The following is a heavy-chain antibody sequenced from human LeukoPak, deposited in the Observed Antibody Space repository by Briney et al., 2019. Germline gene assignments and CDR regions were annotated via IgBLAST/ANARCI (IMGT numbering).Heavy chain of an antibody. V-gene: IGHV4-61*01. CDR1: DDSVSSSRYY. D-gene: IGHD6-19*01. J-gene: IGHJ5*01. CDR3: AREGGRQWLVSGALDS. Sequence: SETLSLTCTVSDDSVSSSRYYWTWIRHPPGKGLEWIGYIYHGGATYNPSLESRVTLSMDTSKNQYSLKMTSVTAADTAVYYCAREGGRQWLVSGALDSWGQGTLVTVSS. CDR2: IYHGGA.